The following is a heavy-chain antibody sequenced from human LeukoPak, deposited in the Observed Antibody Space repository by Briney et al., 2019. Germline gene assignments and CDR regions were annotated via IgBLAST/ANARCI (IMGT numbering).Heavy chain of an antibody. D-gene: IGHD3-10*01. CDR1: GGSISSGGYS. J-gene: IGHJ5*02. Sequence: PSQTLSLTCAVSGGSISSGGYSWSWIRQPPGKGLEWIGYIYHSGSTYYNPSLKSRVTISVDRSKNQFSLKLSSVTAADTAVYYCARAAGGSGGWFDPWGQGTLVTVSS. CDR2: IYHSGST. CDR3: ARAAGGSGGWFDP. V-gene: IGHV4-30-2*01.